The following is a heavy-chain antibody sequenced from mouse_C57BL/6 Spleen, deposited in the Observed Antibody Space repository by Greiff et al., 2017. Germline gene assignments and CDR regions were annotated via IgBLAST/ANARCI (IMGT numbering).Heavy chain of an antibody. J-gene: IGHJ2*01. Sequence: QVQLQQPGAELVKPGASVKLSCKASGYTFTSYWMQWVKQRPGQGLEWIGEIDPSDSYTNYNQKFKGKATLTVDTSSSTAYMQLSSLTSEDSAVYYCARQSFGYYYDSSYRDFDYWGQGTTLTVSS. D-gene: IGHD1-1*01. CDR2: IDPSDSYT. CDR1: GYTFTSYW. V-gene: IGHV1-50*01. CDR3: ARQSFGYYYDSSYRDFDY.